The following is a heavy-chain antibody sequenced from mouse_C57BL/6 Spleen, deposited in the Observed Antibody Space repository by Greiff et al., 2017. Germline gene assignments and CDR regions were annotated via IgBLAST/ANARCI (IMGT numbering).Heavy chain of an antibody. CDR1: GYTFTDYN. CDR2: INPNNGGT. CDR3: ARERTYYDYDYAMDY. V-gene: IGHV1-22*01. J-gene: IGHJ4*01. D-gene: IGHD2-4*01. Sequence: VQLKQSGPELVKPGASVKMSCKASGYTFTDYNMHWVKQSHGKSLEWIGYINPNNGGTSYNQKFKGKATLTVNKSSSTAYMELRSLTSEDSAVYYCARERTYYDYDYAMDYWGQGTSVTVSS.